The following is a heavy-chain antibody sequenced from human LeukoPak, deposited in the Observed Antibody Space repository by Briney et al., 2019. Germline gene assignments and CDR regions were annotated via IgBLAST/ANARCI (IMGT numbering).Heavy chain of an antibody. CDR2: ISGSGGST. V-gene: IGHV3-23*01. CDR1: GFTFSSYA. Sequence: GGSLRLSCAASGFTFSSYAMSWVRQAPGKGLEWVSAISGSGGSTYYADSVKGRFTVSRDNSKNTLYLQMNSLRAEDTAVYYCAKDGSGWSLFFDYWGQGTLVTVSS. J-gene: IGHJ4*02. D-gene: IGHD6-19*01. CDR3: AKDGSGWSLFFDY.